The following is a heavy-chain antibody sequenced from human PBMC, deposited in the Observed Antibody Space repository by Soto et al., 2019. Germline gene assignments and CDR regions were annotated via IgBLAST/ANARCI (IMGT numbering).Heavy chain of an antibody. Sequence: EVQLVESGGGLVKPGGSLRLSCAASGFTFSNAWMSWVRQAPGKGLEWVGRIKSKTDGGTTDYAAPVKGRFTISRDDSKNTLYLQMNSLKTDDTAVYYCTARKDRPYYEFLSGYYTGLYYFDDWRQGTVVTVSS. CDR2: IKSKTDGGTT. J-gene: IGHJ4*02. CDR1: GFTFSNAW. D-gene: IGHD3-3*01. CDR3: TARKDRPYYEFLSGYYTGLYYFDD. V-gene: IGHV3-15*01.